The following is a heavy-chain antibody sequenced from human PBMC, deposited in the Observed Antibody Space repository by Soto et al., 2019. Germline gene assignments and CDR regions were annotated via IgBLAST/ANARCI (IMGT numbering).Heavy chain of an antibody. Sequence: SETLSLTCTVSGGSISSSSYYWGWIRQPPGKGLEWIGSIYYSGSTYYNPSLKSRVTISVDTSKNQFSLKLSSVTAADTAVYYCARRRLRWFGPWGQGTLVTVSS. CDR3: ARRRLRWFGP. D-gene: IGHD3-16*01. J-gene: IGHJ5*02. V-gene: IGHV4-39*01. CDR2: IYYSGST. CDR1: GGSISSSSYY.